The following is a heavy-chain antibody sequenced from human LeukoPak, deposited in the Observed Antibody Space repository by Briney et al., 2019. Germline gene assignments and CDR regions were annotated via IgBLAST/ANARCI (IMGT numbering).Heavy chain of an antibody. CDR1: GYTFTSYA. D-gene: IGHD6-19*01. J-gene: IGHJ4*02. CDR3: ARSSSGWYGVDY. V-gene: IGHV1-3*01. CDR2: INAGNGNT. Sequence: ASVKVSCKASGYTFTSYAMHWVRQAPGQRLEWMGWINAGNGNTKYSQKFQGRVTITRDTSASTAYMELSSLRSEDTAVYYYARSSSGWYGVDYWGQGTLVTVSS.